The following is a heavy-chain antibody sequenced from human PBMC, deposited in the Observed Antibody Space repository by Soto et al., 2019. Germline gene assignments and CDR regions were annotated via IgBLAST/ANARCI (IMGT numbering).Heavy chain of an antibody. CDR1: GFTFSSYS. J-gene: IGHJ6*03. D-gene: IGHD4-17*01. CDR3: TLMTTSYYYYMDV. CDR2: ISSSSSTI. Sequence: GGSLRLSCAASGFTFSSYSMNWVRQAPGKGLEWVSYISSSSSTIYYADSVKGRFTISRDNAKNSLYLQMNSLRAEDTAVYHCTLMTTSYYYYMDVWGKGTTVTVSS. V-gene: IGHV3-48*01.